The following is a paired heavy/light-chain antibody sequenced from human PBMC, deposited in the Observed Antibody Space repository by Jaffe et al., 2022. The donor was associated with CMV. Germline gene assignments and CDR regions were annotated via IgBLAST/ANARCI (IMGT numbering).Light chain of an antibody. J-gene: IGKJ2*01. V-gene: IGKV2-30*02. CDR1: QGLVHSDGNTY. CDR3: MQGTHWPYT. CDR2: KVS. Sequence: DVVMTQSPLSLPVTLGQPASISCRSSQGLVHSDGNTYFNWFQQRPGQSPRRLIYKVSNRDSGVPDKFSGSGSGTDFTLKISRVEAEDVGVYYCMQGTHWPYTFGQGTKLEIK.
Heavy chain of an antibody. CDR1: GISFSTYW. CDR3: VRPSLLPTDDY. J-gene: IGHJ4*02. Sequence: EVQLVESGGGLVQPGGSLRLSCATSGISFSTYWMSWVRQAPGRGLEWVAHIKTDGTETYYGNSVKGRFTISRDNAKESLYLQMNSLRAEDTAVYYCVRPSLLPTDDYWGQGTLVTVSS. CDR2: IKTDGTET. V-gene: IGHV3-7*03.